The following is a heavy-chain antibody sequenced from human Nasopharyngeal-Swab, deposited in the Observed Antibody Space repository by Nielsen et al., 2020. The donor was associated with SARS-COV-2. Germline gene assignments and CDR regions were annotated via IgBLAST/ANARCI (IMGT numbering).Heavy chain of an antibody. CDR3: ARAGSSGWPYNWFDP. Sequence: ASVKVSCKASGYTFTSYDVNWVRQATGQGLEWMGWMNPNSGNTGYAQKFQGRVTMARNTSISTAYMELSSLRSEDTAVYYCARAGSSGWPYNWFDPWGQGTLVTVSS. V-gene: IGHV1-8*01. D-gene: IGHD6-19*01. J-gene: IGHJ5*02. CDR2: MNPNSGNT. CDR1: GYTFTSYD.